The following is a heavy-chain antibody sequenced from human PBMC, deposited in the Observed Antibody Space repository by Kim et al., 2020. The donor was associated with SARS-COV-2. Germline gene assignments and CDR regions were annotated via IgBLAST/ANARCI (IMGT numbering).Heavy chain of an antibody. CDR1: GFTFDDYA. CDR3: AKDRWMSYREYYYYGMDV. D-gene: IGHD5-12*01. V-gene: IGHV3-43*02. J-gene: IGHJ6*02. CDR2: ISGDGGST. Sequence: GGSLRLSCAASGFTFDDYAMHWVRQAPVKGLEWVSLISGDGGSTYYADSVKGRFTISRDNSKNSLYLQMNSLRTEDTALYYCAKDRWMSYREYYYYGMDVWGQGTTVTVSS.